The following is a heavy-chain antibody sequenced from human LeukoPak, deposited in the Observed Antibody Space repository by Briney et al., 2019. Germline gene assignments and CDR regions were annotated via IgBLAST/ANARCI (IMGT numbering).Heavy chain of an antibody. CDR2: IYFSGIT. CDR1: GGSISSYY. CDR3: ARGGTDIVVVPAAQDAFDI. D-gene: IGHD2-2*01. J-gene: IGHJ3*02. Sequence: PSETLSLTCTVSGGSISSYYWSWIRQPPGKGLEWIGYIYFSGITNYNPSLKSRVTISVDTSKNQFSLKLSSVTAADTAVYYCARGGTDIVVVPAAQDAFDIWGQGTMVTVSS. V-gene: IGHV4-59*01.